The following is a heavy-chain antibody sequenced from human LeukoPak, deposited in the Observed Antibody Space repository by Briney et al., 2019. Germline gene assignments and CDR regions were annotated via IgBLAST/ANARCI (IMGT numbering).Heavy chain of an antibody. Sequence: PSGTLSLTCAVYGGSFSGYYWSWIRQPPGKGLEWIGEINHSGSTNYNPSLKSRVTISVDTSKNQFSLKLSSVTAADTAVYYCARRPRDGYNYRRPYFDYWGQGTLVTVSS. J-gene: IGHJ4*02. V-gene: IGHV4-34*01. CDR2: INHSGST. CDR1: GGSFSGYY. CDR3: ARRPRDGYNYRRPYFDY. D-gene: IGHD5-24*01.